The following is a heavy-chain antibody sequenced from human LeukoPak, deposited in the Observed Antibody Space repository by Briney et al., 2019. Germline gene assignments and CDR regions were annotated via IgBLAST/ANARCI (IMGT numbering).Heavy chain of an antibody. J-gene: IGHJ5*02. D-gene: IGHD2-2*01. CDR2: GNESGGT. CDR3: AREVSGALGYCSSTSCLRGGWFDP. CDR1: GGSLNGHY. Sequence: SETLSLTCAVYGGSLNGHYWSWIRQPPGRGLEWIGEGNESGGTKFNPSLKSRVTISVDTSKNQFSLKLSSVTAADTAVYYCAREVSGALGYCSSTSCLRGGWFDPWGQGTLVTVSS. V-gene: IGHV4-34*01.